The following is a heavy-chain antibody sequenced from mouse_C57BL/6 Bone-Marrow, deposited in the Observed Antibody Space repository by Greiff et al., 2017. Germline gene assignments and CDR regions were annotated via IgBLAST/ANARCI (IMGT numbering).Heavy chain of an antibody. CDR2: IDPENGDT. D-gene: IGHD1-1*02. V-gene: IGHV14-4*01. CDR1: GFNIKDDY. Sequence: VHVKQSGAELVRPGASVKLSCTASGFNIKDDYMHWVKQRPEQGLEWIGWIDPENGDTEYASKFQGKATITADTSSNTAYLQLSSLTSEDTAVYYCTTTMGVAYWGQGTTLTVSS. CDR3: TTTMGVAY. J-gene: IGHJ2*01.